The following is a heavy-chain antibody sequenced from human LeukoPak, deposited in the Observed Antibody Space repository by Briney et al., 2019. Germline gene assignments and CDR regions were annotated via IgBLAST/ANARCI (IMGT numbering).Heavy chain of an antibody. D-gene: IGHD5-12*01. CDR1: GFTFGDYA. V-gene: IGHV3-49*04. J-gene: IGHJ4*02. CDR2: ITSKAYGETT. Sequence: GGSLRLSCTGSGFTFGDYAVSWVRQAPGKGLEWVGYITSKAYGETTEYAASARGRFIISRDDSQSIAYLQMNSLTTEDTAVYYCARMGGYDYFDYWGQGTLVTFSS. CDR3: ARMGGYDYFDY.